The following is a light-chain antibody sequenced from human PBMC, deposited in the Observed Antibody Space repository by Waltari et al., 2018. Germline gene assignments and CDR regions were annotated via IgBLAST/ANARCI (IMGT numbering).Light chain of an antibody. J-gene: IGKJ1*01. CDR3: QQYYSSPWA. CDR2: WAS. CDR1: QNVLYSSNNRNY. Sequence: DIVMTQSPDSLAVSLGERATINCKSSQNVLYSSNNRNYLAWYQQRPGQPPKLLIYWASPRESGVPDRFSGSGSGTDFTLTISSLQAEDVAVYYCQQYYSSPWAFGQGTKVEI. V-gene: IGKV4-1*01.